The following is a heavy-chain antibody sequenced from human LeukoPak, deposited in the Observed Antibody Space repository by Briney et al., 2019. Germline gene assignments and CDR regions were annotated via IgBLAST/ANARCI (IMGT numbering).Heavy chain of an antibody. J-gene: IGHJ5*02. D-gene: IGHD6-13*01. V-gene: IGHV4-34*01. CDR1: GGSSSGYY. CDR2: INHSGST. CDR3: ARSSGYSSSGGLNWFDT. Sequence: TSETLSLTCAVYGGSSSGYYWSCIRQPPGKGLEWIGEINHSGSTNYNPSLKSRVTISVDTSKNQFSLKLSSVTAADTAVYYCARSSGYSSSGGLNWFDTWGQGTLVTVSS.